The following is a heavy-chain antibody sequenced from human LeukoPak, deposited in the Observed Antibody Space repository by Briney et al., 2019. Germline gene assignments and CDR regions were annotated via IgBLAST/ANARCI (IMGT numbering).Heavy chain of an antibody. J-gene: IGHJ4*02. CDR3: ARPDSSSWYGAPFFDY. Sequence: PGGSLRLSCAASGFTFDDYAMHWVRQAPGKGLEWVAGISWNSGSIGYADSVKGRFTISRDNAKNSLYLQMNSLRAEDTALYYCARPDSSSWYGAPFFDYWGQGTLVTVSS. V-gene: IGHV3-9*01. CDR2: ISWNSGSI. CDR1: GFTFDDYA. D-gene: IGHD6-13*01.